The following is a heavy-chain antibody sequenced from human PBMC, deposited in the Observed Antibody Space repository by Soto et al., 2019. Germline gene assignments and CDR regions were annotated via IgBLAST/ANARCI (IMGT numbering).Heavy chain of an antibody. CDR3: ASVWFGENYYYGMDV. CDR2: ISAYNGNT. J-gene: IGHJ6*02. V-gene: IGHV1-18*01. CDR1: GYTFTSYG. Sequence: ASVKVSCKASGYTFTSYGISWVRQAPGQGLEWMGWISAYNGNTNYAQKLQGRVTMTTDTSTSTAYMELGSLRSDDTAVYYCASVWFGENYYYGMDVWGQGTTVTVSS. D-gene: IGHD3-10*01.